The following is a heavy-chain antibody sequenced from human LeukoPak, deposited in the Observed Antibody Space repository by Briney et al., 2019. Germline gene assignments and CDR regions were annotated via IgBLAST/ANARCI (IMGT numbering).Heavy chain of an antibody. CDR1: GGSISSHY. V-gene: IGHV4-59*11. CDR3: ARWDGYDDYFDS. J-gene: IGHJ4*02. D-gene: IGHD5-12*01. CDR2: VYYSGST. Sequence: SETLSLTCTVSGGSISSHYWSWIRQPPGKGLEWIGSVYYSGSTNYNPSLKSRVTISVDRSKNQFSLKLNFVTAADTVVYYCARWDGYDDYFDSWGQGILGTVSS.